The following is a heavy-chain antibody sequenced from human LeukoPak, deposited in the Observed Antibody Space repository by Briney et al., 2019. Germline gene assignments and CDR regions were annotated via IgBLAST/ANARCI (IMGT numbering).Heavy chain of an antibody. CDR2: INPNSGGT. CDR1: GYTFTGYY. D-gene: IGHD2-15*01. CDR3: ARDRVVAAGLPGY. V-gene: IGHV1-2*02. J-gene: IGHJ4*02. Sequence: ASVKVSCKASGYTFTGYYMHWVRQAPGQGLEWMGWINPNSGGTNYAQKFQGRVTMTRDTSISTAYMELSRLRSDDTAVYYCARDRVVAAGLPGYWGQGTLVTVSS.